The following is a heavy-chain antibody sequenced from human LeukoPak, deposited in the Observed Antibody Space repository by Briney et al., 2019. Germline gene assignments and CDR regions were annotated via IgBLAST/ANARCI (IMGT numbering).Heavy chain of an antibody. Sequence: PGGSLRLSCAASGFTFSSYGMHWVRQAPGKGLEWVAVISYDGSNKYYADSVKGRFTISRDNSKNTLYLQMNSLRAEDTAVYYCAKGERGYGDAFDIWGQGTMVTVSS. CDR2: ISYDGSNK. D-gene: IGHD5-12*01. CDR3: AKGERGYGDAFDI. J-gene: IGHJ3*02. CDR1: GFTFSSYG. V-gene: IGHV3-30*18.